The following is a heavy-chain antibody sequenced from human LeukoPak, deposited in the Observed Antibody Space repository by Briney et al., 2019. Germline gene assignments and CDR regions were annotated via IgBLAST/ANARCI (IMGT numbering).Heavy chain of an antibody. CDR2: INHSGST. CDR1: GGSSSGYY. V-gene: IGHV4-34*01. CDR3: ARRPPKREYDFWSGYYDY. Sequence: SETLSLTCAVYGGSSSGYYWSWIRQPPGKGLEWIGEINHSGSTNYNPSLKSRVTISVDTSKNQFSLKLSSVTAADTAVYYCARRPPKREYDFWSGYYDYWGQGTLVTVSS. D-gene: IGHD3-3*01. J-gene: IGHJ4*02.